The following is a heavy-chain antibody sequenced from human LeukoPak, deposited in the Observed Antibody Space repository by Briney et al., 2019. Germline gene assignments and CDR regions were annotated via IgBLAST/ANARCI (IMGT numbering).Heavy chain of an antibody. CDR2: ISGSGGST. V-gene: IGHV3-23*01. J-gene: IGHJ4*02. Sequence: PGGSLRLSCAASGFTFTNYAMGWVRQAPRKGLEWVSVISGSGGSTYYADSVKGRFTTSRDNSKNTLFLQMNSLRAEDAAVYYCAKEQSIAAGTEYWGQGTLVTVSS. CDR1: GFTFTNYA. D-gene: IGHD6-13*01. CDR3: AKEQSIAAGTEY.